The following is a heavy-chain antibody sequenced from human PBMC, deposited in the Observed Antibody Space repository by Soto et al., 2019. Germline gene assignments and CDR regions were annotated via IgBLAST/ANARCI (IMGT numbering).Heavy chain of an antibody. J-gene: IGHJ2*01. V-gene: IGHV3-21*01. D-gene: IGHD6-19*01. Sequence: EVQLVESGGGLVQPGGSLRLSCAASGFTFSSYSMSWVRQAPGKGLEWVSSISSSSSYIYYADSVKGRFTNSRDNAKNSLYLQMNSRRAEDTAVYYCASTGVRQWREGGVDFDLWGRGTLVTVSS. CDR3: ASTGVRQWREGGVDFDL. CDR1: GFTFSSYS. CDR2: ISSSSSYI.